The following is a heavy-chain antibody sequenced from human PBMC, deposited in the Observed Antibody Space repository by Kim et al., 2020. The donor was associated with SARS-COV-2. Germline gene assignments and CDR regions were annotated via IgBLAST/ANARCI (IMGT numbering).Heavy chain of an antibody. Sequence: SETLSLTCAVYVGSFSGYDWTWIRQSPGKGLEWIGEINHNGATNYNPSLKSRVAISVDTSKNQFSLKVKSVTGADTAVYFCARGRAGVVPSPIMGLGPYYDYYALDVWGQGTTVSVSS. D-gene: IGHD3-3*01. CDR1: VGSFSGYD. CDR3: ARGRAGVVPSPIMGLGPYYDYYALDV. V-gene: IGHV4-34*01. CDR2: INHNGAT. J-gene: IGHJ6*02.